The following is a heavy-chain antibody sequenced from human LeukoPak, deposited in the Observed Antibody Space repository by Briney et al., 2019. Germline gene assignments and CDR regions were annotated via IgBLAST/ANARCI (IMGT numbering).Heavy chain of an antibody. Sequence: GGSLRLSCAASGFTFSSYAMSWVRQAPGKGLEWVSTITGTSGITYYADSVKGRFTISRDNSKNTLYLQMNSLRAEDAAVYYCAERSVAGKKAFDYWGQGTLVTVSS. J-gene: IGHJ4*02. V-gene: IGHV3-23*01. D-gene: IGHD6-19*01. CDR3: AERSVAGKKAFDY. CDR1: GFTFSSYA. CDR2: ITGTSGIT.